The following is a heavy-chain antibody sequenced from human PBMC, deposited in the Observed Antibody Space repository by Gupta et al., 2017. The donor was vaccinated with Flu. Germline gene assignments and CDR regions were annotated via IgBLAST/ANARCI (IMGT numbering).Heavy chain of an antibody. J-gene: IGHJ4*02. V-gene: IGHV3-15*01. Sequence: EVQLVDSGGGLVKPGGSLRLSCSASRFTFSNACMSWVRQAPGQGLEGVGRIKRKTDGGTTDDAAPVKGRFTISRDDSKKPLYLKMKSLKTEDTAVYYCTAHDRAYYGPDYGGQGTLVTVSS. CDR2: IKRKTDGGTT. CDR3: TAHDRAYYGPDY. D-gene: IGHD2-21*01. CDR1: RFTFSNAC.